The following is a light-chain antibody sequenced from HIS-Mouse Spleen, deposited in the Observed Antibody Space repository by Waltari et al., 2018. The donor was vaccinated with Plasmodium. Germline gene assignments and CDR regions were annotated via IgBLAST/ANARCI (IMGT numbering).Light chain of an antibody. V-gene: IGLV1-47*01. J-gene: IGLJ3*02. CDR3: AAWDDSLSGHWV. Sequence: QSVLTQPPSASGTPGPRVPISCSGSSSTIGSNYVYWYQQLPGTAPKLLIYRNKQRPSGVPDRCSGSKSGTSASLAISGLRSEDEADYYCAAWDDSLSGHWVFGGGTKLTVL. CDR2: RNK. CDR1: SSTIGSNY.